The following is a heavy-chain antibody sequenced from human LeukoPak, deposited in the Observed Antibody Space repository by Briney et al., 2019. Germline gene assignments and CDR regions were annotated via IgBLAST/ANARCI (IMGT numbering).Heavy chain of an antibody. D-gene: IGHD6-19*01. CDR1: GGTFSSYA. J-gene: IGHJ6*02. CDR3: ARDLGSGWPYYYYYGMDV. CDR2: IIPIFGTA. Sequence: SVKVSCKASGGTFSSYAISWVRQAPGQGLEWMGGIIPIFGTANYAQKLQGRVTMTTDTSTSTAYMELRSLRSDDTAVYYCARDLGSGWPYYYYYGMDVWGQGTTVTVSS. V-gene: IGHV1-69*05.